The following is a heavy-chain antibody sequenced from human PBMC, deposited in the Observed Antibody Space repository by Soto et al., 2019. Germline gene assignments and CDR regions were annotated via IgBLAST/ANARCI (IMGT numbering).Heavy chain of an antibody. Sequence: QVQLVQSGDEVKKPGASVTVSCKSSGYTFNNYGFTWVRQAPGQGLEWMGWIGAQNGYTSYAKKFRGRVTMTTDTPTTTSYMDLRSLTSDDTAVYFCARDCKGAEGVDPGGQGNLVTVSS. V-gene: IGHV1-18*01. D-gene: IGHD2-15*01. CDR3: ARDCKGAEGVDP. J-gene: IGHJ5*02. CDR2: IGAQNGYT. CDR1: GYTFNNYG.